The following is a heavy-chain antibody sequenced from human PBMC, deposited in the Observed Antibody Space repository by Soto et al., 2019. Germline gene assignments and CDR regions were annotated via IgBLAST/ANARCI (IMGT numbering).Heavy chain of an antibody. Sequence: QVQLVQSGAEVKKPGASVKVSCKASGYTFTTYEINWVRQVPGQGLEWMGWMSPSSGNTGYVDQFRGRVTMTSNTSMTTAYMELSSLRSEDTDVYYCARVGRQLFGDHGMDVWGQGTTVTVSS. CDR1: GYTFTTYE. V-gene: IGHV1-8*01. CDR2: MSPSSGNT. CDR3: ARVGRQLFGDHGMDV. D-gene: IGHD3-10*01. J-gene: IGHJ6*02.